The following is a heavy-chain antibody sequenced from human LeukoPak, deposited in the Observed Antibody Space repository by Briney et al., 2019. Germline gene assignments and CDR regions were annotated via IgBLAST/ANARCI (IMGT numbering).Heavy chain of an antibody. CDR1: GFTFSSYA. D-gene: IGHD2-8*01. J-gene: IGHJ6*02. CDR2: ISGSGGST. CDR3: AKPGNGYYYYGMDV. Sequence: GGSLRLSCAASGFTFSSYAMSWVRQAPGKGLEWVSAISGSGGSTYYADSVKGRFTISRDNSKNTLYLQMNSLRAEDTAVYYRAKPGNGYYYYGMDVWGQGTTVTVSS. V-gene: IGHV3-23*01.